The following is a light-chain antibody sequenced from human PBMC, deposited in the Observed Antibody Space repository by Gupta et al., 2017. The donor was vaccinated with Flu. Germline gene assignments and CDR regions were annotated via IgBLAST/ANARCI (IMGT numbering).Light chain of an antibody. V-gene: IGLV1-44*01. CDR2: RNN. J-gene: IGLJ2*01. Sequence: QSVVTQPPAASGTPGQRVTLACSGNSSNIGSNSVNWYQQFPRTAPRLLIYRNNRRPSGVPDRFSGSKSGTSASLAISGLQSEDEADYYCAALDDSLSGPVFGGGTRVTVL. CDR3: AALDDSLSGPV. CDR1: SSNIGSNS.